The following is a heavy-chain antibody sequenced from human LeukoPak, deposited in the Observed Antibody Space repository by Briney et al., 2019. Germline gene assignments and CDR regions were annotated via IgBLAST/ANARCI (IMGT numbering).Heavy chain of an antibody. CDR1: GFTFSSYE. Sequence: GGSLRLSCAASGFTFSSYEMTWVRQAPGKGLEWVSDISSGGTNKYYADSVKGRFTISRDNAKNSLYLHMNSLRAEDTAIYYCARGEYCTGGSCYFDYWGQGTLVTVSS. D-gene: IGHD2-15*01. CDR3: ARGEYCTGGSCYFDY. J-gene: IGHJ4*02. CDR2: ISSGGTNK. V-gene: IGHV3-48*03.